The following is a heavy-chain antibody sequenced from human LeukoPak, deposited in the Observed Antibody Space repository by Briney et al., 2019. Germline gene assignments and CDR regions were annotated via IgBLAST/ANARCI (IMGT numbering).Heavy chain of an antibody. CDR2: ISAYNGNT. CDR1: GGTFSSYA. CDR3: AREALYYYDISGYYYNDYYYGMDV. V-gene: IGHV1-18*01. D-gene: IGHD3-22*01. Sequence: GASVKVSCKASGGTFSSYAISWVRQAPGQGREWMGWISAYNGNTNYAQKLQGRLTRTTDTSTSTAYMGLRSLRSDDTAVYYCAREALYYYDISGYYYNDYYYGMDVWGQGTTVTVSS. J-gene: IGHJ6*02.